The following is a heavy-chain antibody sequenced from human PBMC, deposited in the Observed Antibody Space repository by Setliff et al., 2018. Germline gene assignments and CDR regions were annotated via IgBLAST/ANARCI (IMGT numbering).Heavy chain of an antibody. CDR3: ARLGGYSYGLFRN. V-gene: IGHV4-34*01. Sequence: PSETLSLTCTVHGGSFRDYHWSWIRQAPGKGLEWIGEINDSGGTKFNPSLKSRGTMSVDTSKSQISLKLSSVTAADTAVYYCARLGGYSYGLFRNWGQGTLVTVSS. CDR1: GGSFRDYH. D-gene: IGHD5-18*01. J-gene: IGHJ4*02. CDR2: INDSGGT.